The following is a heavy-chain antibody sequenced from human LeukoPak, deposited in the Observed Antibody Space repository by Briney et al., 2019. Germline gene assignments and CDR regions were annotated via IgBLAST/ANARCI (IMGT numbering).Heavy chain of an antibody. CDR3: VKDRNTYYDTSGYFDF. CDR2: VRFNGKDE. J-gene: IGHJ4*02. D-gene: IGHD3-22*01. Sequence: PGGSLRLSCVASGFDFLTYGMHWVRQAPGKGLEWVAFVRFNGKDEFYADSLKGRFTISRDNSKNTVYLQMGSLRGDDTAVYYCVKDRNTYYDTSGYFDFWGQGTLVTVSS. V-gene: IGHV3-30*02. CDR1: GFDFLTYG.